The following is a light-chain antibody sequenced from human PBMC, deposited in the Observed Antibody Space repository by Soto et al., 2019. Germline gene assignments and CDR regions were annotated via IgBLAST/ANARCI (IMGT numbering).Light chain of an antibody. CDR1: QNISRS. Sequence: EIVMTQSPVTLSVSPGERATLSCRASQNISRSLAWYQQKPGQGPSLLIYDASHRAAGIPARFSGSGFGTDFTLTISRLEAEDFAVYYCQQYGSSPVTFGQGTKVDI. CDR2: DAS. V-gene: IGKV3-20*01. CDR3: QQYGSSPVT. J-gene: IGKJ1*01.